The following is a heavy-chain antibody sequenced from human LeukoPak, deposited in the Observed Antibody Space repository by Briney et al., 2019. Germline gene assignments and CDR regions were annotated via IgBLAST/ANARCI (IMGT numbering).Heavy chain of an antibody. CDR1: GFTYRPYA. J-gene: IGHJ4*02. CDR2: LSGSGAIT. V-gene: IGHV3-23*01. CDR3: ARDFGAADEREVIDY. Sequence: PGESLRLSCAGSGFTYRPYAMSWVRQAPGKGLEWVSTLSGSGAITYYADSVKGRFTISRDNSKNTLELQMNSLRAEDTAVYYCARDFGAADEREVIDYWGQGTLVTVSS. D-gene: IGHD3-16*01.